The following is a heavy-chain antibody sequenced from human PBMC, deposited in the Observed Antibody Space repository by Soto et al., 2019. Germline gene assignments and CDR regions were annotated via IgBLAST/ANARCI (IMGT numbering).Heavy chain of an antibody. D-gene: IGHD3-22*01. CDR1: GGTFSSYA. V-gene: IGHV1-69*01. CDR3: ARPHDYYDSSYYYYGMDV. J-gene: IGHJ6*04. CDR2: IIPIFGTA. Sequence: QVQLVQSGAEVKKPGSSVKVSCKASGGTFSSYAISWVRQAPGQGLEWMGGIIPIFGTANYAQKFQDRVTITADESTSTAYMELSSLRSEDTAVYYCARPHDYYDSSYYYYGMDVRGKGPKVTVSS.